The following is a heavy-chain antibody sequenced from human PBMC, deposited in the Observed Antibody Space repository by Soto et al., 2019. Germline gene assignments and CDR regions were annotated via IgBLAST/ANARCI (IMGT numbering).Heavy chain of an antibody. J-gene: IGHJ4*02. D-gene: IGHD6-19*01. CDR3: ARVHYSSGWYSALDY. CDR2: INAGNGNT. Sequence: ASVKVSCKASGYTFTSYAMHWVRQAPGQRLEWMGWINAGNGNTKYSQKFQGRVTITRDTSASTAYMELSSLRSEDTAVYYCARVHYSSGWYSALDYWGQGALVTVSS. V-gene: IGHV1-3*01. CDR1: GYTFTSYA.